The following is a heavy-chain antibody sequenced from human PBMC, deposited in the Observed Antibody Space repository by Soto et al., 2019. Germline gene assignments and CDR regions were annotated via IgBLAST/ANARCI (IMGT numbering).Heavy chain of an antibody. CDR2: ISAYNGNT. Sequence: ASVKVSCKASGYTFTSYGISWVRQAPGQGLDWMGWISAYNGNTNYAQKLQGRVTMTTDTSTSTAYMELRSLRSDDTAVYYCARFMIVVVPTDYYYYGMDVWGQGTTVTVSS. J-gene: IGHJ6*02. CDR3: ARFMIVVVPTDYYYYGMDV. CDR1: GYTFTSYG. D-gene: IGHD3-22*01. V-gene: IGHV1-18*01.